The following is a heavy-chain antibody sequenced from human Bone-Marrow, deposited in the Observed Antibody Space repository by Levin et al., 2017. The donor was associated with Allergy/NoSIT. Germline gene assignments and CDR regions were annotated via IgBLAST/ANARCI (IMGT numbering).Heavy chain of an antibody. V-gene: IGHV3-15*01. CDR2: IKSKRDRETT. CDR1: GFTFATAW. J-gene: IGHJ3*01. Sequence: GESLKISCAASGFTFATAWMTWVRQAPGKGLEWVGRIKSKRDRETTDYAAPVNGRFTISRDDSKNTLYLQMNSLKTEDTAVYYCATDDVFNYDLWSGYPYAFDFWGQGTMVTVSS. CDR3: ATDDVFNYDLWSGYPYAFDF. D-gene: IGHD3-3*01.